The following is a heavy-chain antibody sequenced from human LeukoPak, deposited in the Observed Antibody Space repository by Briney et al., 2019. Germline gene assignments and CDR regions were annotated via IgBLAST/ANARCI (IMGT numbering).Heavy chain of an antibody. CDR2: FDPEDGET. D-gene: IGHD2-2*01. J-gene: IGHJ5*02. V-gene: IGHV1-24*01. CDR1: GYTLTELS. Sequence: GASVKVSFKVSGYTLTELSMHWVRQAPGKGLEWMGGFDPEDGETIYAQKFQGRVTMTEDTSTDTAYMELSSLRSEDTAVYYCATLGYCSSTSCYENWFDPWGQGTLVTVSS. CDR3: ATLGYCSSTSCYENWFDP.